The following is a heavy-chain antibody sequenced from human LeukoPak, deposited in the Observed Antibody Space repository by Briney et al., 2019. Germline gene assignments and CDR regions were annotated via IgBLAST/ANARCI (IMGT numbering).Heavy chain of an antibody. CDR3: ARAPGYYYGMDV. J-gene: IGHJ6*02. CDR1: GFTVSSNY. Sequence: GGSLRLSCAASGFTVSSNYMSWVRQAPGKGLEWVSVIYSGGSTYYADSVKGRFTISRDNSKSTLYLQMNSLRAEDTAVYYCARAPGYYYGMDVWGQGTTVTVSS. V-gene: IGHV3-66*01. CDR2: IYSGGST.